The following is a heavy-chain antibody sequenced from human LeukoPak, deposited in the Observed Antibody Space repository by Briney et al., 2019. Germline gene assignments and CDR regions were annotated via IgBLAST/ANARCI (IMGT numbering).Heavy chain of an antibody. J-gene: IGHJ4*02. V-gene: IGHV3-21*01. Sequence: PGGSLRLSCAASGFTFSSYRMNWVRQAPGKGLEWVSSTSGSTSYISYADSVKGRFTISRDNAKNSLSLQMSDLRVEYTAVYYCARDLLGYYSFDYWGQGTLVTVSS. CDR2: TSGSTSYI. CDR1: GFTFSSYR. D-gene: IGHD3-22*01. CDR3: ARDLLGYYSFDY.